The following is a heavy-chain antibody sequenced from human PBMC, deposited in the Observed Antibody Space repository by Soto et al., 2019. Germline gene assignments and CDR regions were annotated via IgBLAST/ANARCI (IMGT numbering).Heavy chain of an antibody. V-gene: IGHV3-30*18. Sequence: GGSLRLSCAASGFTFSSYGMHWVRQAPGKGLEWVAVISYDGSNKYYADSVKGRFTISRDNSKNTLYLQMNSLRAEDTAVYYCAKTPLGMTTVTKYYYYMDVWGKGTTVTVSS. CDR3: AKTPLGMTTVTKYYYYMDV. CDR1: GFTFSSYG. D-gene: IGHD4-4*01. CDR2: ISYDGSNK. J-gene: IGHJ6*03.